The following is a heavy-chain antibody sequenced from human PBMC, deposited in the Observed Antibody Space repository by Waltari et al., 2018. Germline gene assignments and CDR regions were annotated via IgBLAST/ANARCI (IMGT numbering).Heavy chain of an antibody. CDR1: GGSFSGYY. J-gene: IGHJ4*02. V-gene: IGHV4-34*01. D-gene: IGHD2-15*01. CDR2: INHSGST. Sequence: QVQLQQWGAGLLKPSETLSLTCAVYGGSFSGYYWSWIRQPPGKGLEWIGEINHSGSTNYNPSLKSRVTMSVDTSKNQFSLKLSSVTAADTAVYYCARADCSGGSCYFDYWGQGTLVTVSS. CDR3: ARADCSGGSCYFDY.